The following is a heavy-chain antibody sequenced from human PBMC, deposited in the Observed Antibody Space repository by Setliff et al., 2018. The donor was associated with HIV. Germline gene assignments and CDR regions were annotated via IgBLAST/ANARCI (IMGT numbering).Heavy chain of an antibody. CDR2: INGRGSA. D-gene: IGHD2-8*01. V-gene: IGHV4-34*01. CDR1: GGSLSGHY. Sequence: KTSETLSLTCGVSGGSLSGHYWSWIRQIPGKGLTWIAEINGRGSANYSPSLKGRVTISRDSSKDQFSLRLTSVTAADTAVYYCARVALSVTRTSRRAFDIWGPGTMVTVSS. CDR3: ARVALSVTRTSRRAFDI. J-gene: IGHJ3*02.